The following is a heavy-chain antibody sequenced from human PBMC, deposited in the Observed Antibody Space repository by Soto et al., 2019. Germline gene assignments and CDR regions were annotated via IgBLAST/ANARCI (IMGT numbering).Heavy chain of an antibody. CDR2: IYYSGNS. J-gene: IGHJ4*02. D-gene: IGHD3-22*01. CDR3: ARLADSSGYYFAY. V-gene: IGHV4-39*01. CDR1: GGSLSSSTFY. Sequence: QLQLQESGPGLVKPSETLSLTCTVSGGSLSSSTFYWGWIRQPPGKGLEWIGSIYYSGNSYYNPSLKSRVTVSVDTSKNQFSLKLSSVTAADTAVYYCARLADSSGYYFAYWGQGTLVTVSS.